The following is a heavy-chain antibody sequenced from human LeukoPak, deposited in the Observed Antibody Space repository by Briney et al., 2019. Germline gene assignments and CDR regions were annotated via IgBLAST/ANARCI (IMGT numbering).Heavy chain of an antibody. J-gene: IGHJ3*02. CDR3: ARDSTSSGAFDI. V-gene: IGHV3-33*01. CDR2: IWYDGSNK. D-gene: IGHD5/OR15-5a*01. CDR1: GFTFSSYG. Sequence: PGGSLRLSCAASGFTFSSYGMHWVRQAPGKGLEWVAVIWYDGSNKYYADSVKGRFTISRDNSKNTLYLQMNSLRAEDTVVYYCARDSTSSGAFDIWGQGTIVTVSS.